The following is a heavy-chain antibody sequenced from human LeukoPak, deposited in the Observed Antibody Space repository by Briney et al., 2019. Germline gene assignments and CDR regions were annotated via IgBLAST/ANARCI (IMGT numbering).Heavy chain of an antibody. Sequence: PGRSLRLSCAASGFTFSSYGMHWVRQAPGKGLEWVAVIWYDGSNKYYADSVKGRFTISRDNSKNTLYLQMNSLRAEGTAVYYCARDMAARREIDYWGQGTLVTVSS. CDR2: IWYDGSNK. D-gene: IGHD6-6*01. CDR3: ARDMAARREIDY. V-gene: IGHV3-33*01. CDR1: GFTFSSYG. J-gene: IGHJ4*02.